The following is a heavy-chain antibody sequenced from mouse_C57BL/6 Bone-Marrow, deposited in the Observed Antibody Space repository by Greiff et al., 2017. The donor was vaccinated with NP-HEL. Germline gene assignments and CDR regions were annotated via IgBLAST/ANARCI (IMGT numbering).Heavy chain of an antibody. J-gene: IGHJ2*01. D-gene: IGHD1-1*01. V-gene: IGHV1-63*01. CDR1: GYTFTNYW. CDR2: IYPGGGYT. CDR3: ARRGTNYYGSSHYFDY. Sequence: VKLQESGAELVRPGTSVKMSCKASGYTFTNYWIGWAKQRPGHGLEWIGDIYPGGGYTNYNEKFKGKATLTADKSSSTAYMQFSSLTSEDSAIYYCARRGTNYYGSSHYFDYWGQGTTLTVSS.